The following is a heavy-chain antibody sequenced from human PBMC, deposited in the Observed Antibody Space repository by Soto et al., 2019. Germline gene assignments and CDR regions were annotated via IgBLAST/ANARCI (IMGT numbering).Heavy chain of an antibody. D-gene: IGHD1-26*01. J-gene: IGHJ4*02. V-gene: IGHV1-18*01. Sequence: ASVKVSCKASGYTFTSYGISCVRQAPGQGLEWMGWISAYNGNTNYAQKLQGRVTITTDTSTSTAYMELRSLRSDDTAVYYCARDAAVGLFDYWGQGTLDTVSS. CDR2: ISAYNGNT. CDR1: GYTFTSYG. CDR3: ARDAAVGLFDY.